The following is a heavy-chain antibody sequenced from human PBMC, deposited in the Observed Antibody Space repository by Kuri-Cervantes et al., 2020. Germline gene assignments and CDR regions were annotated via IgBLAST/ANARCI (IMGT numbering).Heavy chain of an antibody. CDR2: ISSGGST. CDR3: ARGERIAVAGRDAFDI. D-gene: IGHD6-19*01. Sequence: GGSLRLSCAASGFTVNSNYMSWVRQAPGKGLEWVSLISSGGSTYHADSVKGRFTISRDNSKNTLYLQMNSLRAEDTAVYYCARGERIAVAGRDAFDIWGQETMVTVSS. CDR1: GFTVNSNY. J-gene: IGHJ3*02. V-gene: IGHV3-53*01.